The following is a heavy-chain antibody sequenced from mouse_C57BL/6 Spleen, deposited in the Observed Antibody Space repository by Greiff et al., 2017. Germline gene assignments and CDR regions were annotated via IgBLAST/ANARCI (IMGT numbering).Heavy chain of an antibody. V-gene: IGHV14-1*01. CDR3: ATDYGYVDY. CDR1: GFNFKDYC. J-gene: IGHJ2*01. Sequence: EVQLQHSGAELVRPGASVKLSCTASGFNFKDYCMHWVKQRPEQGLEWIGRIDPEDGDTDSAPKFKGKATMTADKSSSTAYMQLSSLTSEDSAVYYCATDYGYVDYWGQGTTLAVSS. D-gene: IGHD1-1*02. CDR2: IDPEDGDT.